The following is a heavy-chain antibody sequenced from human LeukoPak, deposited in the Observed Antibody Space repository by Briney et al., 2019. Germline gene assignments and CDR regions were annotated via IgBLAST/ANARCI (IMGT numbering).Heavy chain of an antibody. D-gene: IGHD3-10*01. CDR1: GFTFGDYA. CDR3: TSFGYYSDAFDI. J-gene: IGHJ3*02. Sequence: GGSLRLSCTASGFTFGDYAMSWVRQAPGKGLEWVGFIRSKAYGGTTEYAASVKGIFAISRDDSKSIAYLQMNSLKTEDTAVYYCTSFGYYSDAFDIWGQGTMVTVSS. V-gene: IGHV3-49*04. CDR2: IRSKAYGGTT.